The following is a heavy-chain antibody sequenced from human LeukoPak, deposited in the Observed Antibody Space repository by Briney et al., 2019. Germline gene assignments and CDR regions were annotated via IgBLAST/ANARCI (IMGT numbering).Heavy chain of an antibody. CDR2: INTGNGNT. CDR1: GYTFTSHT. V-gene: IGHV1-3*04. D-gene: IGHD3-9*01. Sequence: ASVKVSCKASGYTFTSHTMYWVRQAPGQRLEWMGWINTGNGNTKYSQKFQGRVTINRDTSASTGYMELSSLRSEDTAVYYCAYDILTCYLRRLDHWGQGTLVSVSS. J-gene: IGHJ4*02. CDR3: AYDILTCYLRRLDH.